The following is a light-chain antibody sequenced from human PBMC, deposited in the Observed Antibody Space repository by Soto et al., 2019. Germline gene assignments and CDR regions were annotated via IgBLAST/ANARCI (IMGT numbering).Light chain of an antibody. V-gene: IGKV3-15*01. CDR3: QQYHNWPRT. Sequence: EIVLTQSPDTLSLSPGERATLSCRASQSVSSSYLAWYQQKPGQAPRLLIHGASIRATDFPARFSGTGSGTEFTLTISSLQSEDFAVYYCQQYHNWPRTFGQGTKVDIK. CDR1: QSVSSSY. J-gene: IGKJ1*01. CDR2: GAS.